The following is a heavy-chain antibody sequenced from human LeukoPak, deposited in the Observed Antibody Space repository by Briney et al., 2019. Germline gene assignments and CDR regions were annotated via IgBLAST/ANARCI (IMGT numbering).Heavy chain of an antibody. CDR2: IIPIFGTA. CDR3: ARGPLGIAAAGTFDY. J-gene: IGHJ4*02. V-gene: IGHV1-69*05. CDR1: GGTFSSYA. D-gene: IGHD6-13*01. Sequence: SVTVSCKASGGTFSSYAISWVRQAPGQGLEWMGGIIPIFGTANYAQKFQGRVTFTTDESTSTAYMELSSLRAEDTAVYYCARGPLGIAAAGTFDYWGQGTLVTVSS.